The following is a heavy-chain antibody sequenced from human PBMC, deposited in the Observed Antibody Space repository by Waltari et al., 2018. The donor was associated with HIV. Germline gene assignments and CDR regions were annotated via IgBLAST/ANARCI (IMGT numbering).Heavy chain of an antibody. J-gene: IGHJ4*02. CDR1: GGSVNRSY. V-gene: IGHV4-4*07. D-gene: IGHD6-6*01. CDR3: ARTLGFGNSSY. CDR2: IYPDGGT. Sequence: RLQESGPRLVKPSETLSLTCSVSGGSVNRSYWSWIRLPAGKGLKWIGRIYPDGGTNYSPSLKSRVTMSINKSKNQFSLNLNSVTAADTAVYYCARTLGFGNSSYWGRGTLVTVSS.